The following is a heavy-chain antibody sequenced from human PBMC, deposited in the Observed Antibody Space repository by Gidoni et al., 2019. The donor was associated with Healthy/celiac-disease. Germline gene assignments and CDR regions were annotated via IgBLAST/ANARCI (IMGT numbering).Heavy chain of an antibody. CDR1: GFTFGEYA. J-gene: IGHJ4*02. Sequence: EVQLVESGGGLVQPGRSLRLSCTASGFTFGEYAMSWVRQAPGKGLEWVGFIRSKAYGGTTEYAASVKGRFTISRDDSKSIAYLQMNSLKTEDTAVYYCTRDGHGDYAVYWGQGTLVTVSS. D-gene: IGHD4-17*01. V-gene: IGHV3-49*04. CDR3: TRDGHGDYAVY. CDR2: IRSKAYGGTT.